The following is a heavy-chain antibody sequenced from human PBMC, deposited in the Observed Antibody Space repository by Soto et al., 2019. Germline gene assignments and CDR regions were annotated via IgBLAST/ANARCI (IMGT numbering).Heavy chain of an antibody. J-gene: IGHJ3*02. V-gene: IGHV3-49*03. Sequence: PGGSLRLSCTASGFTFGDYAMSWFRQAPGKGLEWVGFIRSKAYGGTTEYAASVKGRFTISRDDSKSIAYLQMNSLKTEDTAVYYCTRYIHVLRYFDWSQGYAFDIWGQGTMVTVSS. CDR1: GFTFGDYA. D-gene: IGHD3-9*01. CDR2: IRSKAYGGTT. CDR3: TRYIHVLRYFDWSQGYAFDI.